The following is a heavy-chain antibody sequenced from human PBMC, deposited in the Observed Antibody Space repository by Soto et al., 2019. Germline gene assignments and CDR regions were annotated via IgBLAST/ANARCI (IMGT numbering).Heavy chain of an antibody. V-gene: IGHV3-53*01. CDR1: GFTVTSNH. J-gene: IGHJ6*02. CDR2: IYSGSTT. Sequence: EVQLVESGGGLFQPGGSLRLSCAASGFTVTSNHLSWVRQAPGKGLEWVSLIYSGSTTYYADSVRGRFTISRDNANNTLFLHRSSLRVEDTAVYYCARISYDYYYFYGMDVWGQGTTVTV. CDR3: ARISYDYYYFYGMDV. D-gene: IGHD3-3*01.